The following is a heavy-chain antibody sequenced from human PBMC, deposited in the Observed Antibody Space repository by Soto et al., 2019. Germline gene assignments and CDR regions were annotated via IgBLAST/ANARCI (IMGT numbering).Heavy chain of an antibody. V-gene: IGHV4-39*01. Sequence: QLQLQESGPGLVKPSETLSLTCTVSGGSISSSSYYWGWIRQPPGKGLEWIGSIYYSGSTSYNPSLKSRVTISVDTSKNQFSLKLSSVTAADTAVYYCARLTSYYGMDVWGQGTTVTVSS. CDR2: IYYSGST. CDR3: ARLTSYYGMDV. D-gene: IGHD4-17*01. J-gene: IGHJ6*02. CDR1: GGSISSSSYY.